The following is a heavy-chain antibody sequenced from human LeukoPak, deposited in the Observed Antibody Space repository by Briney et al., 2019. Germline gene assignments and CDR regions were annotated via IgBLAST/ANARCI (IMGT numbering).Heavy chain of an antibody. V-gene: IGHV4-39*01. CDR3: ARQAIFGVVAKTDYMDV. D-gene: IGHD3-3*01. CDR1: GGSISSSSYY. J-gene: IGHJ6*03. Sequence: PSETLSLTCTVSGGSISSSSYYWGWIRQPPGKGLGGIGGIYYSGSTYYNPSLKSRVTISVDTSKNQFSLKLSSVTAADTAVYYCARQAIFGVVAKTDYMDVWGKGTTVTVSS. CDR2: IYYSGST.